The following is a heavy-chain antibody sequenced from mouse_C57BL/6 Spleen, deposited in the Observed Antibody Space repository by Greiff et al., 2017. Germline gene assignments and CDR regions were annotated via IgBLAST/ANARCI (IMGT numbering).Heavy chain of an antibody. V-gene: IGHV10-1*01. CDR1: GFSFNTYA. CDR3: VRHKDLGHAMDY. D-gene: IGHD4-1*01. Sequence: EVHLVESGGGLVQPKGSLKLSCAASGFSFNTYAMNWVRQAPGKGLEWVARIRSKSNNYATYYADSVKDRFTISRDDSESMLYLQMNNLKTEDTAMYYCVRHKDLGHAMDYWGQGTSVTVSS. CDR2: IRSKSNNYAT. J-gene: IGHJ4*01.